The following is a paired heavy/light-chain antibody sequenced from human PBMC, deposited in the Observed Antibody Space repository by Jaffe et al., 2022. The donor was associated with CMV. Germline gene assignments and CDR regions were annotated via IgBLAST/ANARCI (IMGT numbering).Light chain of an antibody. CDR2: DNT. V-gene: IGLV1-40*01. Sequence: QSVLTQPPSVSGAPGQRVTISCTGSISNIGSNYNVQWYQQLPGTAPKLLIYDNTNRPAGVPDRFSGSKSGTSASLAITGLQAEDEADYYCQSYDTSLAGPVFGGGTQLSVL. CDR1: ISNIGSNYN. J-gene: IGLJ7*01. CDR3: QSYDTSLAGPV.
Heavy chain of an antibody. J-gene: IGHJ6*02. CDR2: INPNNGDT. D-gene: IGHD2-21*02. V-gene: IGHV1-2*02. CDR3: ARDTAKSGRVLIPHFFGMDV. CDR1: GYTFTVHH. Sequence: QVQLVQSGAEVKKPGASVKVSCKASGYTFTVHHVYWIRQAPGQGLEWVGWINPNNGDTDLADNFQGRVTMTRDTSISTVYMELGGLTSDDTAMYFCARDTAKSGRVLIPHFFGMDVWGQGTTVTVSS.